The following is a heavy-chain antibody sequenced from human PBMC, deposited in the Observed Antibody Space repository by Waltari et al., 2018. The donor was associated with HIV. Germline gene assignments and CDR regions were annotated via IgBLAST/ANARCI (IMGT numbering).Heavy chain of an antibody. Sequence: QVELQQGGAGLLKPSETLSLSCAASGGSFSPSYWSWIRQPPGKGLEWMGEINNSGSINFKPSLKSRLNISLDASKKQSSLHLTSVTAADTALYYCATRGDYGDLPKYFDLWGRGTLVTVSS. CDR1: GGSFSPSY. V-gene: IGHV4-34*02. J-gene: IGHJ2*01. CDR3: ATRGDYGDLPKYFDL. CDR2: INNSGSI. D-gene: IGHD4-17*01.